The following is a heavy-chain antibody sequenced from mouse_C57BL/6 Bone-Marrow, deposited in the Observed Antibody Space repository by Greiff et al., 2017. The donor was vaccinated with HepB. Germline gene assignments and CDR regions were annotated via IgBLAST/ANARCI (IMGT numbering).Heavy chain of an antibody. CDR2: ISNGGGSN. V-gene: IGHV5-12*01. J-gene: IGHJ3*01. Sequence: EVTLVESGGGLVQPGGSLKLSCAASGFTFSDFYMYWVRQTPEKRLELVAYISNGGGSNYYPDTVKGRFTISRDNAKNTLYLQMSRLKSEDTAMYYCARLGYSNSFAYWGQGTLVTVSA. D-gene: IGHD2-5*01. CDR1: GFTFSDFY. CDR3: ARLGYSNSFAY.